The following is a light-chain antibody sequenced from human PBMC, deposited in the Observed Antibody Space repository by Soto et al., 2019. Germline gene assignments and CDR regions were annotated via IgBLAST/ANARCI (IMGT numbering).Light chain of an antibody. V-gene: IGKV3-20*01. J-gene: IGKJ1*01. CDR1: QSVSNNY. Sequence: ETVLTPSLGSVSMTHGASATRSCRASQSVSNNYLAWYQQKPGQAPRLLIYGASNRATGIPDRFSGSGSGTDFTLTISRLEPEDFAVYYCQQYGSSGTSGQGAKVDI. CDR3: QQYGSSGT. CDR2: GAS.